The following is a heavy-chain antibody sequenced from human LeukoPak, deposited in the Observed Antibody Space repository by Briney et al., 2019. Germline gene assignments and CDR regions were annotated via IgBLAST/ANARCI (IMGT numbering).Heavy chain of an antibody. J-gene: IGHJ4*02. V-gene: IGHV4-59*01. D-gene: IGHD5-24*01. CDR1: GGSISSYY. Sequence: PSETLSLTCTVSGGSISSYYWSWIRQPPGKGLEWIGYIYYSGSTNYNPSLKSRVTISVDTSKNQFSLKLSSVTAADTAVYYCERDLGYNYDYWGQGTLVTVSS. CDR3: ERDLGYNYDY. CDR2: IYYSGST.